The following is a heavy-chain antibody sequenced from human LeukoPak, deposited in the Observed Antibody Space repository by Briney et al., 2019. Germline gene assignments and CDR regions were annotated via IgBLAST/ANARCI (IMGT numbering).Heavy chain of an antibody. D-gene: IGHD3-10*01. J-gene: IGHJ4*02. V-gene: IGHV3-21*01. CDR2: ISSSSSYI. CDR1: GFTFSSYS. CDR3: ASLVRGVTPGAY. Sequence: GGSLRLSCAASGFTFSSYSMNWVRQAPGKGLEWVSSISSSSSYIYYADSVKGRFTISRDNAKNSLYLQMNSLRVEDTAVYYCASLVRGVTPGAYWGQGTLVTVSS.